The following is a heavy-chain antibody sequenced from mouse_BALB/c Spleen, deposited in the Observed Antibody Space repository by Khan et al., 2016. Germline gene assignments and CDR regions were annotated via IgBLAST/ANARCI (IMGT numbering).Heavy chain of an antibody. Sequence: QLEESGPGLVKPSQSLSLTCTVTGYSITSDYAWNWVRQFPGNKLEWMGYISYSGLTNYNPSLKSRISITRDTSKNQFFLQLISVTTEDTATEFCAYDGYYAWFPYWGRGTLVTISA. CDR3: AYDGYYAWFPY. CDR1: GYSITSDYA. CDR2: ISYSGLT. D-gene: IGHD2-3*01. J-gene: IGHJ3*01. V-gene: IGHV3-2*02.